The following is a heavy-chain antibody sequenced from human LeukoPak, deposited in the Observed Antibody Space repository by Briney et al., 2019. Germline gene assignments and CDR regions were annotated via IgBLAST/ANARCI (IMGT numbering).Heavy chain of an antibody. V-gene: IGHV3-9*01. CDR1: GFTFDDYA. Sequence: PGRSLRLSCAASGFTFDDYAIHWVRQAPGKGLEWVSGISWNSGNIGYADPVKGRFTMSRDNAKNSLYLQMNSLRAEDTALYYCAKVRAAAGTFYFDYWGQGTLVTVSS. CDR3: AKVRAAAGTFYFDY. CDR2: ISWNSGNI. J-gene: IGHJ4*02. D-gene: IGHD6-13*01.